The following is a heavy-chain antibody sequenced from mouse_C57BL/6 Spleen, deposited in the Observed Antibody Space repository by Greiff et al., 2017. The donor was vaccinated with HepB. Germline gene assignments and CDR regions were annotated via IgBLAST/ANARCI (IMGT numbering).Heavy chain of an antibody. D-gene: IGHD2-4*01. J-gene: IGHJ4*01. Sequence: EVQLQQSGPELVKPGASVKISCKASGYSFTGYYMNWVKQSPEKSLEWIGEINPSTGGTTYNQKFKAKATLTVDKSSSTAYMQLKSLTSEDSAVYYCARNYYDYDDAMDYWGQGTSVTVSS. CDR2: INPSTGGT. V-gene: IGHV1-42*01. CDR1: GYSFTGYY. CDR3: ARNYYDYDDAMDY.